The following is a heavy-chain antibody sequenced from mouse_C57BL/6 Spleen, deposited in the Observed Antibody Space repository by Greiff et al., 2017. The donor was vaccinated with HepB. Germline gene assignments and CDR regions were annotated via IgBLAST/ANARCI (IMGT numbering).Heavy chain of an antibody. V-gene: IGHV1-80*01. CDR2: IYPGDGDT. D-gene: IGHD2-4*01. J-gene: IGHJ1*03. Sequence: QVQLQQSGAELVKPGASVKISCKASGYAFRSYWMNWVKQRPGQGLEWIGQIYPGDGDTNYNGKFKGKATLTADTSSSTAYMQLSSLTSEDSAVYFCARLGYEYDWWYFEVWGTGTTVTVA. CDR1: GYAFRSYW. CDR3: ARLGYEYDWWYFEV.